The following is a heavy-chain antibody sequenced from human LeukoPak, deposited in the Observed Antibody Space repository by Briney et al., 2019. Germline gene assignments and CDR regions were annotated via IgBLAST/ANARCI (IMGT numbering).Heavy chain of an antibody. V-gene: IGHV4-34*01. CDR1: GGSFSGYY. CDR2: INHSGST. D-gene: IGHD7-27*01. CDR3: ARGHPLGY. J-gene: IGHJ4*02. Sequence: SETRSLTCAVYGGSFSGYYWSWIRKPPGKGREWCREINHSGSTNYNPSLKSRVSISVDTSKNQFSMNISTVSAAATAVYFCARGHPLGYWGQGTLVTVSS.